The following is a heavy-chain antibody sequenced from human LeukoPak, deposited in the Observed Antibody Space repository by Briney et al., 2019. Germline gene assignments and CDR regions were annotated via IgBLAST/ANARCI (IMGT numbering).Heavy chain of an antibody. CDR1: GGSISRYY. V-gene: IGHV4-59*01. J-gene: IGHJ5*02. CDR2: IYYSGST. Sequence: SETLSLTCTVSGGSISRYYWSWIRQPPGKGLEWIGYIYYSGSTNYNPSLKSRVTISVDTSKNQFSLKLSSVTAADTAVYYCARGWALDPWGQGTLVTVSS. CDR3: ARGWALDP. D-gene: IGHD6-13*01.